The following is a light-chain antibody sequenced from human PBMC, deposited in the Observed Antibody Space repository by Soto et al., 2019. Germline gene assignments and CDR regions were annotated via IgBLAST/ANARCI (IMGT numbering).Light chain of an antibody. Sequence: QSALTQLPSASGYPGQSVTISCTGTSSAVGAYKYVSWYQQYPGKAPKLMIYEVTKRPSGVPDRFSGSKSGNTASLTVSGLQAEDEADYYCTSYVGNDIWVFGGGTQLTVL. CDR2: EVT. J-gene: IGLJ3*02. CDR1: SSAVGAYKY. CDR3: TSYVGNDIWV. V-gene: IGLV2-8*01.